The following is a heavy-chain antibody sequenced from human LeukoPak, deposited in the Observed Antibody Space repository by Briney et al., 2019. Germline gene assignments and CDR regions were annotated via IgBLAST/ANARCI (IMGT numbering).Heavy chain of an antibody. CDR1: GYTFTGYY. J-gene: IGHJ6*04. CDR2: INPSSGGT. CDR3: ARVRGFGAPHYGMDV. V-gene: IGHV1-2*04. Sequence: ASVKVSCKASGYTFTGYYMHWVRQAPGQGLEWMGWINPSSGGTNYAQKFQGWVTMTRDTSISTAYMELSRLRSDDTAVYYCARVRGFGAPHYGMDVWGKGTTVTVSS. D-gene: IGHD3-10*01.